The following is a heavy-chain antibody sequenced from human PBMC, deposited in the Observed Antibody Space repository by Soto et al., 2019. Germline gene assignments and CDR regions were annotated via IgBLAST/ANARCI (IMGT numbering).Heavy chain of an antibody. J-gene: IGHJ6*02. CDR1: GFTFSSYA. V-gene: IGHV3-30-3*01. CDR3: ARDLGAYSSSGRYYYGKDV. D-gene: IGHD6-13*01. Sequence: QVQLVESGGGVVQPGRSLRLSCAASGFTFSSYAMHWVRQAPGKGLEWVAVISYDGSNTYYADSVKGRFTISRDNSKNTLYLQMNSLRAEDTAVYYCARDLGAYSSSGRYYYGKDVWGQGTTVTVSS. CDR2: ISYDGSNT.